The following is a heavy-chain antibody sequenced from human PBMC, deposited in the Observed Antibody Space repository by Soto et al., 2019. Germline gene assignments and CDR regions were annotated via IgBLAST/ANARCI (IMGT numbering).Heavy chain of an antibody. D-gene: IGHD2-15*01. CDR1: AFIFSHYA. CDR2: ISYDRNIK. Sequence: XGFLGLSFGASAFIFSHYAMHGVRQAPGKGLECVAVISYDRNIKRYADSVKGRFTISRDNSENTLYLQMNSLSPEDTAVYYCARAGYCSGGRCYSQYYYYYGMDVWGQGTTVTVSS. CDR3: ARAGYCSGGRCYSQYYYYYGMDV. V-gene: IGHV3-30-3*01. J-gene: IGHJ6*02.